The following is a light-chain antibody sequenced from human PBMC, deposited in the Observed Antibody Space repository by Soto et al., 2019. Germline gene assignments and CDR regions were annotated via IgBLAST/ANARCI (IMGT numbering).Light chain of an antibody. CDR3: ATWETSLSAGV. J-gene: IGLJ2*01. CDR1: TSNIGDNY. Sequence: QSVLTQPPSVSAAPGQRVTISCSGRTSNIGDNYVSWYQHLPGTAPKVLIYDNNKRPSGLPDRFSGSKSGTSATLVITGLQTGDEADYYCATWETSLSAGVFGGGTKLTVL. V-gene: IGLV1-51*01. CDR2: DNN.